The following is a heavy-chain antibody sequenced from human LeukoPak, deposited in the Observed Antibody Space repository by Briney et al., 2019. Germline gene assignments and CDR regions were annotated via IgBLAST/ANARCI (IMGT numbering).Heavy chain of an antibody. CDR3: ARDPSEGYYYGSGRFGNYYYYYYMDV. Sequence: GGSLRLSCAASGFTFSTYSMNWVRQAPGKGLEWVSYISSSSSTIYYADSVKGRFTISRDNAKNSLYLQMNSLRAEDTAVYYCARDPSEGYYYGSGRFGNYYYYYYMDVWGTGTTVTVSS. J-gene: IGHJ6*03. D-gene: IGHD3-10*01. V-gene: IGHV3-48*04. CDR1: GFTFSTYS. CDR2: ISSSSSTI.